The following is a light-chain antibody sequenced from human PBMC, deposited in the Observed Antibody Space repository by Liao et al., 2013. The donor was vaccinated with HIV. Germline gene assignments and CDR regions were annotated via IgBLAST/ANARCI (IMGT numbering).Light chain of an antibody. CDR2: EDS. J-gene: IGLJ3*02. CDR3: QAWDSSTASWV. Sequence: SFQLAQPPSVSVSPGQTAIISCSGDELGDQFVAWYQQKAGQSPVLVIYEDSRRPSGIPERFSASNSGNTATLTISETQAMDEADYYCQAWDSSTASWVFGGGTKLTVL. CDR1: ELGDQF. V-gene: IGLV3-1*01.